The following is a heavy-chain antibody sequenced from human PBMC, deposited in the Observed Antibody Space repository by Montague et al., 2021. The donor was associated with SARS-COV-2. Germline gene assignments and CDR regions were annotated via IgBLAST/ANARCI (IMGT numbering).Heavy chain of an antibody. J-gene: IGHJ5*02. CDR1: GGSISSSSYY. CDR3: ARQEPIVVVVAAARGWFDP. CDR2: IYYSGST. V-gene: IGHV4-39*01. Sequence: SETRSLTCTVSGGSISSSSYYWGWIHQPPGKGLEWIGSIYYSGSTYYNPSLKSRVTISVDTSKNQFSLKLSSVTAADTAVYYCARQEPIVVVVAAARGWFDPWGQGTLVTVSS. D-gene: IGHD2-15*01.